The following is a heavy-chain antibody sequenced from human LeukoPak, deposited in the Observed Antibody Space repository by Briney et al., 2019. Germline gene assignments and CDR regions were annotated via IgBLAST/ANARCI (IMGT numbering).Heavy chain of an antibody. V-gene: IGHV3-23*01. CDR1: GFTFNNYA. CDR2: ISGSDDNT. J-gene: IGHJ4*02. CDR3: ANDFDH. Sequence: GGSLRLSCAASGFTFNNYAMSWVRQAPGKGLEWVSTISGSDDNTYYADSVKGRLTISRDISKNTLYLQMNSLSADDTAVYYCANDFDHWGQGTLVTVSS.